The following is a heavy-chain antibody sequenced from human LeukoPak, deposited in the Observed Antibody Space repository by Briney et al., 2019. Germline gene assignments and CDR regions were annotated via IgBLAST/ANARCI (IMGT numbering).Heavy chain of an antibody. D-gene: IGHD3-10*01. CDR3: ARVSSSDVH. CDR2: ISASNDNT. Sequence: ASVKVSCKASGYTFTSYGISWVRQAPGQGLEWMGWISASNDNTNYAQKVQGRIIMTTDTSTSTAYMELRSLGSDDTAVYYCARVSSSDVHWGQGTLVTVSS. V-gene: IGHV1-18*01. J-gene: IGHJ4*02. CDR1: GYTFTSYG.